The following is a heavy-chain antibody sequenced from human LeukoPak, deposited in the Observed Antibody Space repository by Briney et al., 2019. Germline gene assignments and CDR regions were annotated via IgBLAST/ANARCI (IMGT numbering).Heavy chain of an antibody. Sequence: ASVKLSCNASGYTFTSCAMHWVCLAPGQRLELMGWINAGNGNTKYSQKFQGRVTITRDTSAGTAYMELSSLRSEDTAVYYCASSYGDYASFDYWGQGTLVTVSS. CDR1: GYTFTSCA. CDR3: ASSYGDYASFDY. CDR2: INAGNGNT. J-gene: IGHJ4*02. D-gene: IGHD4-17*01. V-gene: IGHV1-3*01.